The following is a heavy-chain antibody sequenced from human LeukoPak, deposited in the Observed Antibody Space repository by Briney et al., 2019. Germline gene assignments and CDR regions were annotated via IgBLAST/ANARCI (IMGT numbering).Heavy chain of an antibody. CDR3: ARGHSVFGVVEWFDP. D-gene: IGHD3-3*01. CDR1: GYTFTSYD. V-gene: IGHV1-8*03. Sequence: ASVKVSCKASGYTFTSYDINWVRQATGQGLEWMGWMNPNSGNTGYAQKFQGRVTITRNTSISTAYMELSSLRSEDTAVYYCARGHSVFGVVEWFDPWGQGTLVTVSS. CDR2: MNPNSGNT. J-gene: IGHJ5*02.